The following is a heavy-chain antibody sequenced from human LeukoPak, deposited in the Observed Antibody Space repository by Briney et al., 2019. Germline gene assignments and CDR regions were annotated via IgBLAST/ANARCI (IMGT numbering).Heavy chain of an antibody. D-gene: IGHD3-10*01. V-gene: IGHV1-8*01. J-gene: IGHJ5*02. CDR1: GYTFTSYD. Sequence: GASVKVSCKASGYTFTSYDINWVRQATGQGLEWMGWMNPNSGNTGYAQKFQGRVTMTRNTSISTAYMELSSLRSEDTAVYYCARGPNYGSGVIRRGLNWFDPWGQGTLVTVSS. CDR2: MNPNSGNT. CDR3: ARGPNYGSGVIRRGLNWFDP.